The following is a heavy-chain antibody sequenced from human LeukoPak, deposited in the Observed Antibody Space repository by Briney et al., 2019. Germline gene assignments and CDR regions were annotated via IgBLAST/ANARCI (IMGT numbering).Heavy chain of an antibody. CDR3: ARGRLRYFDWLLTYNWFDP. J-gene: IGHJ5*02. V-gene: IGHV4-39*07. Sequence: ESGPTLVNPTQTLTLTCTFSGFSLSTSGMCVSWIRQPPGKGLEWIGEINHSGSTNYNPSLKSRVTISVDTSKNQFSLKLSSVTAADTAVYYCARGRLRYFDWLLTYNWFDPWGQGTLVTVSS. D-gene: IGHD3-9*01. CDR2: INHSGST. CDR1: GFSLSTSGM.